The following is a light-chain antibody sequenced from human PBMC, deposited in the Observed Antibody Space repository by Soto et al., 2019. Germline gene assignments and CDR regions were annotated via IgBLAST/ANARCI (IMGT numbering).Light chain of an antibody. CDR3: QQYGSSPIT. CDR2: GAS. J-gene: IGKJ5*01. V-gene: IGKV3-20*01. Sequence: TQSPDTLSVSPGERATLSCRASQSVSIDLAWYQQTPGQAPRLLMYGASSRATGIPDRLSGSGSGTDFTLTISRLEPEDFAVHYCQQYGSSPITFGQGTRLEIK. CDR1: QSVSID.